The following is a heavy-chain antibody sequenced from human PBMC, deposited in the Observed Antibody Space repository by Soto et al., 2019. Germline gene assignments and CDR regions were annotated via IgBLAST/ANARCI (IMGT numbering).Heavy chain of an antibody. CDR1: GDPIRSAGHY. J-gene: IGHJ5*02. CDR2: IYYTGST. V-gene: IGHV4-31*03. D-gene: IGHD1-1*01. CDR3: ARSGASGIIITSKWFDP. Sequence: PSETLSLTCTVSGDPIRSAGHYWSWIRQHPGKGLEWIGYIYYTGSTYYNPSLKSRVSISLDTSQNQFSLKLTSVTAADTAVYYCARSGASGIIITSKWFDPWGQGTLVTVSS.